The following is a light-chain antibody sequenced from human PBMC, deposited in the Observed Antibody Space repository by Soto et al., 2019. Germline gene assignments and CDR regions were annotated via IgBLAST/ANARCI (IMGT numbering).Light chain of an antibody. CDR1: QGISSY. J-gene: IGKJ4*01. V-gene: IGKV1-9*01. CDR2: AAS. CDR3: QQLNSYPLT. Sequence: DIPLTQSPSFLSASVGDRVTITCRASQGISSYLAWYQQKPGKAPKLPIYAASTLQSGVPSRFSGSGSGTEFTLTISSLQPEDFATYYCQQLNSYPLTFGGGTKVEIK.